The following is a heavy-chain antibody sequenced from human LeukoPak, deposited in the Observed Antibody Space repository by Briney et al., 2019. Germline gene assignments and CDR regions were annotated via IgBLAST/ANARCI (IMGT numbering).Heavy chain of an antibody. CDR3: ARGSWDDYVWGSYGYMDV. CDR2: INPSSGGT. V-gene: IGHV1-2*02. J-gene: IGHJ6*03. D-gene: IGHD3-16*01. CDR1: GYTFTDYY. Sequence: ASVKVSCKASGYTFTDYYMHWVRQAPGQGLEWMGWINPSSGGTNYAQKFQGRVTVTRDTSISTAYMDLSRLRSDDTAVYYCARGSWDDYVWGSYGYMDVWGKGTTVSVSS.